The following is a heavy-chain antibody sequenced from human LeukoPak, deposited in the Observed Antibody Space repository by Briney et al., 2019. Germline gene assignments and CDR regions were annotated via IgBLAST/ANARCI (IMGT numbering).Heavy chain of an antibody. V-gene: IGHV3-7*01. CDR3: ARDLPLFDYGDHFYFDY. Sequence: GGSLRLSCAASGFTFSSYWMSWVRQAPGKGLEWVANIKQDGSEKYYVDSVKGRFTISRDNAKNSLYLQMNSLRAEDTAVYYCARDLPLFDYGDHFYFDYWGQGTLVTVSS. J-gene: IGHJ4*02. D-gene: IGHD4-17*01. CDR1: GFTFSSYW. CDR2: IKQDGSEK.